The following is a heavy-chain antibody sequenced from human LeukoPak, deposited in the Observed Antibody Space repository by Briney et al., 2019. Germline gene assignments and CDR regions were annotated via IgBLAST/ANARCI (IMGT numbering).Heavy chain of an antibody. CDR1: GFTFSSYA. Sequence: GGSLRLSCAASGFTFSSYAMNWVRQAPGKGLEWVSAISGSGSSTYYADSVKGRFIISRDNSKNTLYPQMNSLRAEDTAIYYCAKELGYCSAGRCEYFQHWGQGTLVTVSS. D-gene: IGHD2-15*01. V-gene: IGHV3-23*01. J-gene: IGHJ1*01. CDR2: ISGSGSST. CDR3: AKELGYCSAGRCEYFQH.